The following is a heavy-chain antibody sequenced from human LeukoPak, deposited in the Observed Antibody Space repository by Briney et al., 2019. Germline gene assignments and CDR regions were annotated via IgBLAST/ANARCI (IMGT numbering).Heavy chain of an antibody. CDR1: GFTFSSYS. CDR3: ATYSSSSFDY. J-gene: IGHJ4*02. Sequence: GRSLRLSCAASGFTFSSYSMNWVRQAPGKGLEWISYISSSGSIINLADSVKGRFTISRDNAKNSLYLQMNSLRAEDTAVYYCATYSSSSFDYWGQGTLVTVSS. D-gene: IGHD6-6*01. CDR2: ISSSGSII. V-gene: IGHV3-48*01.